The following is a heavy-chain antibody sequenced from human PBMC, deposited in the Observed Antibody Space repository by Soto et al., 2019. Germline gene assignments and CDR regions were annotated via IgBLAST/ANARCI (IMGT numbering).Heavy chain of an antibody. V-gene: IGHV1-69*04. CDR2: IITILGIA. J-gene: IGHJ6*02. Sequence: ASVKVSCKASGGTFSSYTISWVRQAPGKGLEWMGRIITILGIANYAQKFKGRVTINADKSTITAYMELSSLRSEDTAVYYCARESTGSSYYYYYYGMDVWGQGTTVTVSS. D-gene: IGHD2-8*02. CDR3: ARESTGSSYYYYYYGMDV. CDR1: GGTFSSYT.